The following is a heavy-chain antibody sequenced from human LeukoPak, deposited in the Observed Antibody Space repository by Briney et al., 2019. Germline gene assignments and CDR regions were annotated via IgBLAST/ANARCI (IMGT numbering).Heavy chain of an antibody. J-gene: IGHJ4*02. CDR1: GGSISSHY. D-gene: IGHD6-19*01. V-gene: IGHV4-59*11. Sequence: SETLSLTCTVSGGSISSHYWSWIQQPPGKGLEWIGYIYYSGSTNYNPSLKSRVTISVDTSKNQFSLKLGSVTAADTAVYYCARARYSSGWYYWGQGTLVTVSS. CDR3: ARARYSSGWYY. CDR2: IYYSGST.